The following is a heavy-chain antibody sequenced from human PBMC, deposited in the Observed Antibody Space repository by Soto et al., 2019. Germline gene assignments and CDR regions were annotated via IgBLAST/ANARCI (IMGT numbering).Heavy chain of an antibody. CDR2: ISGSVGST. D-gene: IGHD3-10*01. J-gene: IGHJ3*02. CDR1: GFTFSSYA. V-gene: IGHV3-23*01. CDR3: AKGADYGSDLAGFDI. Sequence: GGSLRLSCAASGFTFSSYAMSWVRQAPGKGLEWVSAISGSVGSTYYADSVKGPFTSSRDNSSNTLYLQMNSLRAEDTAVYYCAKGADYGSDLAGFDIWGQGTMVTVSS.